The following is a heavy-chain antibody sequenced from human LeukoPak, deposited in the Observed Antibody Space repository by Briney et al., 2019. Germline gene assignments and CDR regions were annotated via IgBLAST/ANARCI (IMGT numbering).Heavy chain of an antibody. CDR3: AKRFGGSCYSSFGY. Sequence: PGGSLRLSCAASGFTFSSYAMSWVRQAPGKGLEWVSSICGVDGSTYYADSVKGRFTLSRDNSKNTLSLQMNSLRAEDMGVYYCAKRFGGSCYSSFGYWGQGTLVTVSS. V-gene: IGHV3-23*01. CDR1: GFTFSSYA. J-gene: IGHJ4*02. D-gene: IGHD2-15*01. CDR2: ICGVDGST.